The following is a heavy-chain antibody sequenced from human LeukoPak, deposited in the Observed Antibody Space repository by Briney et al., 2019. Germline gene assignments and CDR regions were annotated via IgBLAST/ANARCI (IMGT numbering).Heavy chain of an antibody. V-gene: IGHV3-30-3*01. CDR2: ISYDGSNK. CDR1: GFTFSSYS. CDR3: AREDFSQYYFDY. J-gene: IGHJ4*02. D-gene: IGHD3-3*01. Sequence: PGGSLRLSCAASGFTFSSYSMHWVRQAPGKGLEWVAVISYDGSNKYYADSVKGRFTISRDNSKNTLYLQMNSLRAEDTAVYYCAREDFSQYYFDYWGQGTLVTVSS.